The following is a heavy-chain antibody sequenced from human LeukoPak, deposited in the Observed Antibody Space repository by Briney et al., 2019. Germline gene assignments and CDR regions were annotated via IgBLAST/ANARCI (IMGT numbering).Heavy chain of an antibody. CDR3: ARDLPFFEVYSRGWDVSMDV. J-gene: IGHJ6*02. V-gene: IGHV3-7*01. CDR2: IKQDGSEK. D-gene: IGHD6-19*01. CDR1: GFTFSSYW. Sequence: GGSLRLSCAASGFTFSSYWMSWVRQAPGKGLEWVANIKQDGSEKYYVDSVKGRFTISRDNAKNSLYLQMNSLRAEDTAVYYCARDLPFFEVYSRGWDVSMDVWRQGTTVTVS.